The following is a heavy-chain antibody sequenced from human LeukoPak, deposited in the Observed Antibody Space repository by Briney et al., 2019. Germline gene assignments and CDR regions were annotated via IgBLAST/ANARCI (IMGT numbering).Heavy chain of an antibody. D-gene: IGHD3-3*01. V-gene: IGHV3-11*04. J-gene: IGHJ6*03. CDR3: ARLMGTGGDFWSDYYYYYMDV. CDR2: ISSSGSTI. CDR1: GFTLSDYY. Sequence: GGSLRLSCVASGFTLSDYYMTWIRQAPGKGLEWVSYISSSGSTIYYADSVKGRFTISRDNAQNSLNLQMNSLRAEDTALYYCARLMGTGGDFWSDYYYYYMDVWGKGTTVTVSS.